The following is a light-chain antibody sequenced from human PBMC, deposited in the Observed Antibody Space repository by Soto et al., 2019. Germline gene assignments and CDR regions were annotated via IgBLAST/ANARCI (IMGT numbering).Light chain of an antibody. V-gene: IGKV3D-15*01. CDR1: QSVSSK. CDR2: DTS. CDR3: HQRQYWPPIT. Sequence: EIVMTQSPATLSVSPGEGATLSCRASQSVSSKLAWYQQKPGQAPRLLIYDTSIRATGIPARFSGSGSGTDFTLTISSLEAEDFAVYYCHQRQYWPPITFGQGTRLEIK. J-gene: IGKJ5*01.